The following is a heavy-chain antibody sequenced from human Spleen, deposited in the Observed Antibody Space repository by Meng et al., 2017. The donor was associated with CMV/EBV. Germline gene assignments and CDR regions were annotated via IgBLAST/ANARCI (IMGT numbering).Heavy chain of an antibody. CDR3: AKAIEARPAGHFDY. V-gene: IGHV3-23*03. CDR2: VYSGGIRT. CDR1: GFTFSNYA. D-gene: IGHD6-6*01. Sequence: GESLKISCAASGFTFSNYAMSWVRQAPGKGLEWVSVVYSGGIRTYYADSVKGRFTISRENPKNTVYLQMNSLRAEDTAVYYCAKAIEARPAGHFDYWGQGTLVTVSS. J-gene: IGHJ4*02.